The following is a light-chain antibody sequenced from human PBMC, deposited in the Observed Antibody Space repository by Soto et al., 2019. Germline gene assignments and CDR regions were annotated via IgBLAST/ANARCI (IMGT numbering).Light chain of an antibody. CDR2: GAA. Sequence: IVLTQSPATLSVSRGERATLSCGASQSVSSDLAWYQQKPGQAPRLLIYGAATRGAGIPARFSGGGSGTDFTLTISRLHPDDFAPYYRQHYNSYSGAFGQGTKVEIK. CDR1: QSVSSD. CDR3: QHYNSYSGA. J-gene: IGKJ1*01. V-gene: IGKV3-15*01.